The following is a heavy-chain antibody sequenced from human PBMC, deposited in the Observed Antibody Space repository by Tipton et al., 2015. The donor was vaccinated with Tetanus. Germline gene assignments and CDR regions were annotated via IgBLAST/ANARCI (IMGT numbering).Heavy chain of an antibody. Sequence: TLSLTCTVSGGSISPNYWSWIRQPPGKGLEWIGQMSYSGGANYNPYLNSRVTISVDTSKNQFSLRLTSVTAADTAVYYCARANNEFPKKGPFDSWGQGSLVIVSS. CDR2: MSYSGGA. V-gene: IGHV4-59*01. CDR3: ARANNEFPKKGPFDS. D-gene: IGHD1-1*01. CDR1: GGSISPNY. J-gene: IGHJ4*02.